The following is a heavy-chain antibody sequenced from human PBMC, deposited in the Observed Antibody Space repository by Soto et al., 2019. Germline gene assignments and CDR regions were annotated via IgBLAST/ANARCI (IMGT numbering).Heavy chain of an antibody. CDR1: GGSISSGGYS. CDR2: IYHSGST. CDR3: AREGKDDFWRGFGMDV. J-gene: IGHJ6*02. Sequence: PSETLSLTCAVSGGSISSGGYSWSWIRQPPGKGLEWIGYIYHSGSTYYNPSLKSRVTISVDRSKNQFSLKLSSVTAADTAVYYCAREGKDDFWRGFGMDVWGQGTTVTVSS. D-gene: IGHD3-3*01. V-gene: IGHV4-30-2*01.